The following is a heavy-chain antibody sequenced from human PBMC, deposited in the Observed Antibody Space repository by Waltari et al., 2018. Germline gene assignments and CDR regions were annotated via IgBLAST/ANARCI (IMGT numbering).Heavy chain of an antibody. Sequence: QVQLVQSGAEVKKPGSSVKVSCKASGGTFSCYTISWVRQAPGQGREWVGRIQPSGSRANDANKSKGRVTITADKSTSTADMELSSLRSEDRAVYYGAREPGHSDDSSGDPDYWGQGTLVTVSS. CDR3: AREPGHSDDSSGDPDY. D-gene: IGHD3-22*01. CDR1: GGTFSCYT. J-gene: IGHJ4*02. CDR2: IQPSGSRA. V-gene: IGHV1-69*08.